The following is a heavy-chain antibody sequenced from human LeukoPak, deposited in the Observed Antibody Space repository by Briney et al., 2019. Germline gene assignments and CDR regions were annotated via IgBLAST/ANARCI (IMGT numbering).Heavy chain of an antibody. CDR2: IYYSGST. D-gene: IGHD3-3*01. V-gene: IGHV4-30-4*01. J-gene: IGHJ5*02. CDR1: GGSISSGDYY. CDR3: ARAGYDFWDNWFDP. Sequence: SETLSLTCTVSGGSISSGDYYWSWIRQPLGKGLEWIGYIYYSGSTYYNPSLKSRVTISVDTSKNQFSLKLSSVTAADTAVYYCARAGYDFWDNWFDPWGQGTLVTVSS.